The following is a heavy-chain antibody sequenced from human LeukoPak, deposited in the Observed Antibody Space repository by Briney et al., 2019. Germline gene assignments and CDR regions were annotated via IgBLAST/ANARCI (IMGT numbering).Heavy chain of an antibody. J-gene: IGHJ4*02. CDR2: ISGSGGST. D-gene: IGHD3-10*01. V-gene: IGHV3-23*01. Sequence: PGGTLRLSCAASGFTFSSYGMSWVRQAPGKGLEWVSAISGSGGSTYYADSVKGRFTISRDNSKNTLYLQMNSLRAEDTAVYYCAKSKSTYYYGSGESYYFDYRGQGTLVTVSS. CDR3: AKSKSTYYYGSGESYYFDY. CDR1: GFTFSSYG.